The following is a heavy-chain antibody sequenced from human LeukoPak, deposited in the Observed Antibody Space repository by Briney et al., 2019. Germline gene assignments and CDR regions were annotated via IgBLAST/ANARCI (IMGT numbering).Heavy chain of an antibody. CDR2: ISSSGSTI. D-gene: IGHD1-26*01. CDR1: GFTFSSCE. Sequence: GGSLRLSCAASGFTFSSCEMNWVRQAPGKGLEWVSYISSSGSTIYYADSVKGRFTISRDNAKNSLYLQMNSLRAEDTAVYYCARVIVGATSWFDPWGQGTLVTVSS. J-gene: IGHJ5*02. V-gene: IGHV3-48*03. CDR3: ARVIVGATSWFDP.